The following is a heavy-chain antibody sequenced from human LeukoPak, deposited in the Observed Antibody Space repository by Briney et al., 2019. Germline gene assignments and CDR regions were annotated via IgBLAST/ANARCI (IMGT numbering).Heavy chain of an antibody. J-gene: IGHJ4*02. CDR3: AAQGVFSHGGY. D-gene: IGHD3-16*01. CDR2: IYSGGST. Sequence: GGSLRLSCAASGFTFSTYTMNWVRQAPGKGLEWVSVIYSGGSTYYTDSVKGRFTISRDTSKNTLYLQMNSLRAEDTAVYYCAAQGVFSHGGYWGQGTLVTVSS. CDR1: GFTFSTYT. V-gene: IGHV3-53*01.